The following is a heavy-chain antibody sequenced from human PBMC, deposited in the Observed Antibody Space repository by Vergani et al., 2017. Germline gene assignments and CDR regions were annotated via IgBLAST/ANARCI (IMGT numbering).Heavy chain of an antibody. D-gene: IGHD2-21*02. CDR3: ARADVEYCGGDCYSAIFDY. V-gene: IGHV1-69*01. CDR1: GGTFSSYA. J-gene: IGHJ4*02. CDR2: IIPIFGTA. Sequence: QVQLVQSGAEVKKPGSSVKVSCKASGGTFSSYAISWVRPAPGQGLEWMGGIIPIFGTANYAQKFQGRVTITADEATSTAYMELSSQRSEDTAVYYCARADVEYCGGDCYSAIFDYLGQGTLVTVSS.